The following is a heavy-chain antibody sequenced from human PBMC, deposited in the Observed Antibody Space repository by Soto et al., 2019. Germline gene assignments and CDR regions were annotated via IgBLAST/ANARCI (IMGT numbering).Heavy chain of an antibody. D-gene: IGHD1-26*01. CDR2: ISGSGGST. J-gene: IGHJ4*02. V-gene: IGHV3-23*01. CDR1: GFTFSSYA. Sequence: PGGSLRLSCAASGFTFSSYAMTWVRQAPGKGLEWVSVISGSGGSTHYADSVKGRSTIARDNSKNTLYLQVNSLRAEDTAVYYCIDCGSSAFDSWGPGTLVTVS. CDR3: IDCGSSAFDS.